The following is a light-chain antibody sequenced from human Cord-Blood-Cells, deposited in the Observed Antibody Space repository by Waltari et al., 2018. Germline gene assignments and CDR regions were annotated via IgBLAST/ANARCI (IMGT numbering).Light chain of an antibody. V-gene: IGKV1-39*01. Sequence: DIQMTQSPSSLSASVGDRVTITCRARQSISSSLNWYQQKPGKAPKILIYAASSLQSGVPSRFSGSGSGTDFTLTISSLQPEDFATYYCQQSYSTPRTFGQGTKVEIK. CDR2: AAS. J-gene: IGKJ1*01. CDR3: QQSYSTPRT. CDR1: QSISSS.